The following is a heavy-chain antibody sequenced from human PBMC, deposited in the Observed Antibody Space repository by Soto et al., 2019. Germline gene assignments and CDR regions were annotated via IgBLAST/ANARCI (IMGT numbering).Heavy chain of an antibody. CDR2: ISGSGGST. CDR3: AKATVTMVRFDY. V-gene: IGHV3-23*01. J-gene: IGHJ4*02. D-gene: IGHD4-17*01. Sequence: EVQLLESGGGLVQPGGSLRLSCAASGFTFSSYAMSWVRQAPGKGLEWVSAISGSGGSTYYADSVKGRFTISRDNSKNTLYLQVNNLRAEDTAVYYCAKATVTMVRFDYWGQGTPVTVSS. CDR1: GFTFSSYA.